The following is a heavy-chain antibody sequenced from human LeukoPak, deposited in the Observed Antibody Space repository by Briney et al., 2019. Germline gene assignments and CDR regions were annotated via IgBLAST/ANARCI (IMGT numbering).Heavy chain of an antibody. J-gene: IGHJ4*02. D-gene: IGHD2-15*01. Sequence: GGSLRLSCVASGFTFSNYLMHWVRQAPGKGLVWVSRINSDGSSTRYADSVKGRFTISRDNAKNTLYLQMNSLRAEDTAVYKCARLKGYCRGGSCYSYYFDYWGQGALVTVSS. CDR1: GFTFSNYL. CDR2: INSDGSST. V-gene: IGHV3-74*01. CDR3: ARLKGYCRGGSCYSYYFDY.